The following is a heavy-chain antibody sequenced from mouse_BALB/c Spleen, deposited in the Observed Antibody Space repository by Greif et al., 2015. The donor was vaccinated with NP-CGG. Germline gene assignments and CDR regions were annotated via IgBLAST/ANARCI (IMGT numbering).Heavy chain of an antibody. CDR2: IWSGGST. V-gene: IGHV2-2*02. J-gene: IGHJ4*01. CDR1: GFSLTSYG. D-gene: IGHD2-2*01. CDR3: AREGYDGRALYYYAMDY. Sequence: VQLQQSGPGLVQPSQSLSITCTVSGFSLTSYGVHWVRQSPGKGLEWLGVIWSGGSTDYNAAFISRLSISKDNSKSQVFFKMNSLQANDTAIYYCAREGYDGRALYYYAMDYWGQGTSVTVSS.